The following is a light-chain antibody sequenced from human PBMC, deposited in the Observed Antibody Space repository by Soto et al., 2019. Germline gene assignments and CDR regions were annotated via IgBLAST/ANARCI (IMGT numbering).Light chain of an antibody. CDR2: EVT. J-gene: IGLJ3*02. V-gene: IGLV2-8*01. CDR3: SSYAGSNNFGV. Sequence: QSVLTQPPSASGSPGQSVTISCTGTSSDVGGYNYVSWYQQHPGKAPKLMIYEVTKRPSGVPDRFSGSKSGNTASLTVSGLQAADEADYYCSSYAGSNNFGVFGGGTKVTVL. CDR1: SSDVGGYNY.